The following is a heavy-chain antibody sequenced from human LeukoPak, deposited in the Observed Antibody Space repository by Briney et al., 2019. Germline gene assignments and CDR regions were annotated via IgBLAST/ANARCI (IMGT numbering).Heavy chain of an antibody. Sequence: GGSLRLSCAASGFTFSSYSMNWVRQAPGKGLEWVSSISSSSSYIYYADSVKGRFTISRDNAKDSLYLQMNSLRAEDTAVYYCARDVWFRDKTKYYFDYWGQGTLVTVSS. D-gene: IGHD3-10*01. CDR3: ARDVWFRDKTKYYFDY. CDR1: GFTFSSYS. V-gene: IGHV3-21*01. J-gene: IGHJ4*02. CDR2: ISSSSSYI.